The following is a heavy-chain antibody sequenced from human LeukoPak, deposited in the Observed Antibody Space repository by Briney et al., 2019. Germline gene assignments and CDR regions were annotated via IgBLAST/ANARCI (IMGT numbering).Heavy chain of an antibody. V-gene: IGHV3-48*03. CDR3: ARDQGPEPDY. CDR1: GFTFRSYD. CDR2: ISTTGSAM. Sequence: GGSLTLSCGASGFTFRSYDMIWVRQAPGKGLEWVSYISTTGSAMYYADSVKGRFTTSRDNAKNSLHLQMNSLRAEDTAVYYCARDQGPEPDYWGQGTLVTVSS. J-gene: IGHJ4*02.